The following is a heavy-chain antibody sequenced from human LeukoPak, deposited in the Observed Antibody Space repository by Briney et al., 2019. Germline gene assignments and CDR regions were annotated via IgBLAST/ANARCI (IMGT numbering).Heavy chain of an antibody. V-gene: IGHV1-2*02. CDR3: ASLCYYDSSGVIDAFDI. CDR1: GYTFTGYY. D-gene: IGHD3-22*01. CDR2: INPNSGGT. Sequence: GASVKVSCKASGYTFTGYYMHWVRQAPGQGLEWMGWINPNSGGTNYAQKFQGRVTMTRDTSISTAYMELSRLRSDDTAVYYCASLCYYDSSGVIDAFDIWGQGTMVTISS. J-gene: IGHJ3*02.